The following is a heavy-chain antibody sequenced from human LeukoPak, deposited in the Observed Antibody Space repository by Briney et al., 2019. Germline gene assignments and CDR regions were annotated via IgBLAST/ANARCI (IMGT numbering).Heavy chain of an antibody. CDR3: ARELALGDDAFDV. Sequence: GGSLRLSCAASGFTFSDYAMHWVRQAPGKGLDFVSSISTDGLNTHYASSLKGRFTVSRDNSRNTLYLQMGSLSAEDMGVYYCARELALGDDAFDVWGQGTMVTVSS. J-gene: IGHJ3*01. V-gene: IGHV3-64*01. D-gene: IGHD1-7*01. CDR1: GFTFSDYA. CDR2: ISTDGLNT.